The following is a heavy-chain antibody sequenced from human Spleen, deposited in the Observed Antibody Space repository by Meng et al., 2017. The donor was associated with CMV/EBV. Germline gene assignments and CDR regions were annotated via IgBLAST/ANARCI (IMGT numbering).Heavy chain of an antibody. CDR2: INTNTGNP. Sequence: QVQLVQSGSELKKPGASLKVSCKTSGYTFSNHAMNWVRQAPGQGLEWMGRINTNTGNPTYAQGFAGRFVFSLDASVSTAYLQISRLKAEDTAVYYCARAPLNRWIQLTGDWFDPWGQGTLVTVSS. J-gene: IGHJ5*02. CDR3: ARAPLNRWIQLTGDWFDP. CDR1: GYTFSNHA. D-gene: IGHD5-18*01. V-gene: IGHV7-4-1*02.